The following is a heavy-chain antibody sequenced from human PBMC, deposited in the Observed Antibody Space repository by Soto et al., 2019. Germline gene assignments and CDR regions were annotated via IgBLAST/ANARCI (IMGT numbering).Heavy chain of an antibody. CDR1: GFTFSSYA. J-gene: IGHJ4*02. Sequence: GGSLRLSCAASGFTFSSYAMSWVRQAPGKGLEWVSAISGSGGSTYYADSVKGRFTISRYNSKNTLYLQMNSLRAEDTAVYYCAKDQYYYGSGSKDYIFDYWGQGTLVTVSS. CDR2: ISGSGGST. D-gene: IGHD3-10*01. CDR3: AKDQYYYGSGSKDYIFDY. V-gene: IGHV3-23*01.